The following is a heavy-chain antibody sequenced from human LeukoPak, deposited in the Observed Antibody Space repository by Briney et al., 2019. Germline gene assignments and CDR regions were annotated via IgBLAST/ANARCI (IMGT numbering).Heavy chain of an antibody. D-gene: IGHD1-1*01. J-gene: IGHJ4*02. CDR3: ATPPTLEARTTVDY. V-gene: IGHV1-24*01. Sequence: ASVKVSCKVSGYTLTELSMHWVRQAPGKGLEWMGGFDPEDGETIYAQKFQGRVTMTEDTSTDTAYMELSSLRSEDTAVYYCATPPTLEARTTVDYWGQGTLVTVSS. CDR2: FDPEDGET. CDR1: GYTLTELS.